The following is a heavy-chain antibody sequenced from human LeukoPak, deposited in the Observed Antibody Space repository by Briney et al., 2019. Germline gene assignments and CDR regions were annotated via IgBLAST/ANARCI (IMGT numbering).Heavy chain of an antibody. D-gene: IGHD6-13*01. CDR1: GYTFTNYA. J-gene: IGHJ5*02. CDR2: INAGNGNT. V-gene: IGHV1-3*01. Sequence: ASVKVSCKASGYTFTNYAIHWLRQSPGQRLEWMGWINAGNGNTKYSQKFQGRVTITRDTSTSTVYMELSSLRSEDTAVYYCARDVAPRIAAAGTVGWFDPWGQGTLVTVSS. CDR3: ARDVAPRIAAAGTVGWFDP.